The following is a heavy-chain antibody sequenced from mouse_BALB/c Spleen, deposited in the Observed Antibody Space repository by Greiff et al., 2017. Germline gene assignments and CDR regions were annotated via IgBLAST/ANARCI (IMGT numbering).Heavy chain of an antibody. CDR1: GYSFTGYY. J-gene: IGHJ2*01. D-gene: IGHD2-10*02. CDR3: ARSKYGNYFDY. CDR2: ISCYNGAT. Sequence: LVKTGASVKISCKASGYSFTGYYMHWVKQSHGKSLEWIGYISCYNGATSYNQKFKGKATFTVDTSSSTAYMQFNSLTSVDSAVYYCARSKYGNYFDYWGQGTTLTVSS. V-gene: IGHV1S34*01.